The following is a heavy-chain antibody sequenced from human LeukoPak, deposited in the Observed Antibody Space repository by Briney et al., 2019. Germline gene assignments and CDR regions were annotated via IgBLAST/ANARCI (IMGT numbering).Heavy chain of an antibody. V-gene: IGHV1-18*01. J-gene: IGHJ4*02. CDR3: ARDYAGYCSGGSCYGGY. CDR2: FSAYNGNT. Sequence: ASVKVSCKASGYTFTSYGISWVRQAPGQGLEWMGWFSAYNGNTNYAQKLQGRVTMTTDTSTSTAYMELRSLRSDDTAVYYCARDYAGYCSGGSCYGGYWGQGTLVTVSS. CDR1: GYTFTSYG. D-gene: IGHD2-15*01.